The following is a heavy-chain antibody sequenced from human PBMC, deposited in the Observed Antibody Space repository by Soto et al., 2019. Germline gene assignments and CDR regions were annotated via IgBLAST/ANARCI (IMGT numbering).Heavy chain of an antibody. Sequence: GGSLRLSCVASGFTFSDHYMSWVRQAPGKGLEWVSAISGSGGSTYYADSVKGRFTISRDNSKNTLYLQMNSLRAEDTAVYYCAKAVAGSNYYYYYGMDVWGQGTTVTVSS. D-gene: IGHD6-19*01. CDR3: AKAVAGSNYYYYYGMDV. CDR1: GFTFSDHY. CDR2: ISGSGGST. J-gene: IGHJ6*02. V-gene: IGHV3-23*01.